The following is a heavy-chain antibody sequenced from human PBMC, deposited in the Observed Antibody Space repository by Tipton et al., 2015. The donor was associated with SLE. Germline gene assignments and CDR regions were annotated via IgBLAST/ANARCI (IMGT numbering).Heavy chain of an antibody. V-gene: IGHV3-30-3*01. Sequence: SLRLSCAASGFTFSSYAMHWVRQAPGKGLEWVAVISYDGSNKYYADSVKGRFTISRDNSKNTLYLQVNSLRAEDTAVYYCARRGGTMALFFDYWGQGTLVTVSS. D-gene: IGHD4/OR15-4a*01. CDR1: GFTFSSYA. CDR2: ISYDGSNK. CDR3: ARRGGTMALFFDY. J-gene: IGHJ4*02.